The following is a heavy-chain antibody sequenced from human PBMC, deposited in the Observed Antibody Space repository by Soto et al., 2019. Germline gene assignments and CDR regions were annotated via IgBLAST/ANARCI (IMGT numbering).Heavy chain of an antibody. CDR1: GFTFSAYA. CDR3: AKFEGHPLEYWYLDF. CDR2: IHGGGGAT. V-gene: IGHV3-23*01. Sequence: EVQLLESGGGLVQPGGSLRLSCAASGFTFSAYAMGWVRQAPGKGLEWVSTIHGGGGATHYADSVKGRFTISRDDSKNTLYAQMNSLRAEVTAVYYCAKFEGHPLEYWYLDFWGRDTLVTVSS. J-gene: IGHJ2*01. D-gene: IGHD1-1*01.